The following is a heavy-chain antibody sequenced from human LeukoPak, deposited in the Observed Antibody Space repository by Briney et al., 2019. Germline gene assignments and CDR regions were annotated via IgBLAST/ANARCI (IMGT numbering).Heavy chain of an antibody. J-gene: IGHJ4*02. CDR1: GFTFSSYG. Sequence: PGGSLRLSCAASGFTFSSYGVHWVRQAPGKGLEWVAVISYDGSNKYYADSVKGRFTISRDNAKNSLYLQMNSLRAEDTAVYYCASQDGSGPTFDYWGQGTLVTVSS. CDR2: ISYDGSNK. D-gene: IGHD3-10*01. CDR3: ASQDGSGPTFDY. V-gene: IGHV3-30*03.